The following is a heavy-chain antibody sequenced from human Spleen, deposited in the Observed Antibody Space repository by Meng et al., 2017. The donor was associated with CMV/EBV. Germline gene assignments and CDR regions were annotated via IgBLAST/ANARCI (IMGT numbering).Heavy chain of an antibody. CDR2: INSDGSST. V-gene: IGHV3-74*01. Sequence: GESLKISCAASGFTFSSYWMHWVRQAPGKGLVWVSRINSDGSSTSYADSVKGRFTISRDNAKNTLYLQMNSLGAEDTAVYYCAREYCSSTSCYPWVYFDYWGQGTLVTVSS. CDR3: AREYCSSTSCYPWVYFDY. J-gene: IGHJ4*02. CDR1: GFTFSSYW. D-gene: IGHD2-2*01.